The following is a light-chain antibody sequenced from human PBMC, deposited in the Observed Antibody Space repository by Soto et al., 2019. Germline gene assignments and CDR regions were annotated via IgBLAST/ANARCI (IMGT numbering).Light chain of an antibody. Sequence: SVLTQPASVSGSPGQSITISCTGTSSDVGGYNYVSWYQEHPGKAPKLMIYDVSNRPSGVSNRFSGSKSDNTASLTISGLQAEDEADYYCSSYTSDSTYVFGTGT. CDR1: SSDVGGYNY. J-gene: IGLJ1*01. V-gene: IGLV2-14*01. CDR2: DVS. CDR3: SSYTSDSTYV.